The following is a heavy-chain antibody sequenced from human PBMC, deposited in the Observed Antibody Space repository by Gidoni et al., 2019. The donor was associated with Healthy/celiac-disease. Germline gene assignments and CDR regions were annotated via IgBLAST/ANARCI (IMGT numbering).Heavy chain of an antibody. V-gene: IGHV2-5*02. Sequence: QITLKESGPTLVKPTQTLTPTCPFSGLSLSTSGVGVGWIRQPPGKALEWLALIYWDDDKRYSPSLKSRLTITKDTSKNQVVLTMTNMDPVDTATYYCAYRIAPYASSGYYSGWGQGTMVTVSS. CDR1: GLSLSTSGVG. J-gene: IGHJ3*01. CDR2: IYWDDDK. D-gene: IGHD3-22*01. CDR3: AYRIAPYASSGYYSG.